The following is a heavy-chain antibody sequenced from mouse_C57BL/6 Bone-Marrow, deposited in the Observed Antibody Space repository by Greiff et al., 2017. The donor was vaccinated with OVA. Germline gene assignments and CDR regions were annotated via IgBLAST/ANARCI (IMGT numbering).Heavy chain of an antibody. Sequence: EVKLMESGGGLVKPGGSLKLSCAASGFTFSSYAMSWVRQTPEQRLEWVATISDGGSYTYYPDNVKGRFTISTDNAKNNLYLQMSHLKSEDTTVCYCARDCYDSLDYWGQGTTLTVSS. CDR2: ISDGGSYT. D-gene: IGHD1-1*01. CDR3: ARDCYDSLDY. V-gene: IGHV5-4*01. J-gene: IGHJ2*01. CDR1: GFTFSSYA.